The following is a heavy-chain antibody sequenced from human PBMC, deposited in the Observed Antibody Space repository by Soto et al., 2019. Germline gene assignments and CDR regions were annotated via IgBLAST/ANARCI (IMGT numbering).Heavy chain of an antibody. CDR2: TYHSGNP. CDR1: GDTISTGGYS. D-gene: IGHD6-13*01. J-gene: IGHJ5*02. V-gene: IGHV4-30-2*01. Sequence: PAETLSLTCGVSGDTISTGGYSWAWIRQPPGKALEWIGHTYHSGNPYYNPSLKSRVIISVDRSKNQFSLKVSSVTAADTAVYYCASVEVPESSSWHPCDPWGQGTLVTVSS. CDR3: ASVEVPESSSWHPCDP.